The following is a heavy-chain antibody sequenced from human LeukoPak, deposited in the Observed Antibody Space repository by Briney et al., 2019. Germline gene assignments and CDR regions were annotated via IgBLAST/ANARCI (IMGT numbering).Heavy chain of an antibody. CDR1: GFRFSTFG. D-gene: IGHD2-15*01. V-gene: IGHV3-33*01. CDR3: ARDDCSTSSCYAY. J-gene: IGHJ4*02. Sequence: PGTSLRLSCATSGFRFSTFGMHWVRQAPGKGLEWVAVIWYDGSKTYYADSGKGRFTISRDDSKNTLYLQMSSMRAEDTAMYYCARDDCSTSSCYAYWGQGTLVTVSS. CDR2: IWYDGSKT.